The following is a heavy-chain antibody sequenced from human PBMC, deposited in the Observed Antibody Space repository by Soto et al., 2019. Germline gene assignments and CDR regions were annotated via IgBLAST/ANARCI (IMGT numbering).Heavy chain of an antibody. CDR3: ARDLVEDSSGNDAFDI. CDR1: GGPFSSYA. V-gene: IGHV1-69*12. CDR2: IIPIFGTA. J-gene: IGHJ3*02. Sequence: QVQLVQSGAEVKKPGSSVKVSWKTSGGPFSSYAISRVRQAPGQGLEWMGGIIPIFGTANYAQKFQGRVTITADESTSIAYMELSDLRSEDTAVYYCARDLVEDSSGNDAFDIWGQGTMVTVSS. D-gene: IGHD3-22*01.